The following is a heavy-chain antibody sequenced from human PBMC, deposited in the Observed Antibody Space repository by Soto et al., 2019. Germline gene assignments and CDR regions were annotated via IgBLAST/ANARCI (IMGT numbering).Heavy chain of an antibody. CDR1: GYTFTNFG. Sequence: QVQLVQSGAEVKKPGASVKVSCKASGYTFTNFGISWVRQAPGQGLEWMGWISAYNGNTNYAQKFQGRVTMTTDTSTSTAYMEVRTLRFDATSVYYSARAGTPIDYWGQGTLVTVSS. CDR2: ISAYNGNT. V-gene: IGHV1-18*01. CDR3: ARAGTPIDY. J-gene: IGHJ4*02. D-gene: IGHD3-10*01.